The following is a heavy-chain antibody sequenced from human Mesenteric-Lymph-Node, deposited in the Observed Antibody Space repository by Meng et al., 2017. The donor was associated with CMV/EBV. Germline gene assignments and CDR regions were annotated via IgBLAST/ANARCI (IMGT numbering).Heavy chain of an antibody. V-gene: IGHV3-23*01. J-gene: IGHJ6*02. CDR3: ARAGDIVVVPAAPFYGMDV. Sequence: GGSLRLSCAASGFTFSSYAMSWVRQAPGKGLEWVSTISDSARYTYYADSVKGRFTISRDNAKNTLYLQMNSLRAEDTAVYYCARAGDIVVVPAAPFYGMDVWGQGTTVTVSS. CDR2: ISDSARYT. D-gene: IGHD2-2*01. CDR1: GFTFSSYA.